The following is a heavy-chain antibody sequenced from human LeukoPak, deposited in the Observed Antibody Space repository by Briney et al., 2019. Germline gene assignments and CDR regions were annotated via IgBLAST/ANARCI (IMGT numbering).Heavy chain of an antibody. D-gene: IGHD5-12*01. J-gene: IGHJ5*02. CDR2: INHSGST. CDR3: ARGYRSYDL. Sequence: SETLSLTCAVYGGSFSGYYWSWIRQPPGKGLEWTGEINHSGSTNYNPSLKSRVTISVDTSKNQFSLKLSSVTAADTAMYYCARGYRSYDLWGQGTLVTVSS. CDR1: GGSFSGYY. V-gene: IGHV4-34*01.